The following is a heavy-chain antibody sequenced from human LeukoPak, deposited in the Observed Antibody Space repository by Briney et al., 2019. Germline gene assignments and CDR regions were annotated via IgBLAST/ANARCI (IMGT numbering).Heavy chain of an antibody. D-gene: IGHD4-17*01. J-gene: IGHJ4*02. V-gene: IGHV3-48*02. CDR3: ARDLGSVTTWYFDY. Sequence: GSLRLSCAASGFTFSSYSMNWVRQAPGKGLEWVSYIGSSSSTIYYADSVKGRFTISRDNAKNSLYLQMSSLRDEDTAVYYCARDLGSVTTWYFDYWGQGTLVTVSS. CDR2: IGSSSSTI. CDR1: GFTFSSYS.